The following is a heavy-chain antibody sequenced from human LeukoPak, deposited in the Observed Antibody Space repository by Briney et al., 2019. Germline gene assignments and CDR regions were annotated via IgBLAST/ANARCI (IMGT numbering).Heavy chain of an antibody. D-gene: IGHD3-3*01. CDR3: ARDNDFWSGYSEGGNWFDP. CDR1: GYTFTSYA. V-gene: IGHV1-3*01. Sequence: GASVKVSCKASGYTFTSYAMHWVRQAPGQRLEWMGWINAGNGNTKYSQKFQGRVTITRDTSASTAYMELSSLRSEDTAVYYCARDNDFWSGYSEGGNWFDPWGQGTLVTVSS. J-gene: IGHJ5*02. CDR2: INAGNGNT.